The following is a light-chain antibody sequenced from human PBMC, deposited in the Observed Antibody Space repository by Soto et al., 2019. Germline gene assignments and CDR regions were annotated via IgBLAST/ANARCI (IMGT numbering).Light chain of an antibody. CDR2: EVT. CDR3: SSYTSTNHVV. CDR1: SSDVGGYNY. Sequence: QSALAQPASVSGSPGQSITISCTGTSSDVGGYNYVSWYQQHPGKAPKLVIYEVTKRPSGVSNRFSGSKSGNTASLTISGLQAEDETDYYCSSYTSTNHVVFGGGTQLPS. V-gene: IGLV2-14*01. J-gene: IGLJ2*01.